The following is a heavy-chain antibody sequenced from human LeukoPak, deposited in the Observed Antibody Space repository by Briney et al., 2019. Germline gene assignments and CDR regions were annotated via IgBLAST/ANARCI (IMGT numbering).Heavy chain of an antibody. D-gene: IGHD6-25*01. J-gene: IGHJ6*03. CDR3: ARDALRDVKWVQRLYYYYYMDV. Sequence: GASVKVSCKASGYTFTGYYMHWVRQAPGQGLEWMGIINPSGGSTSYAQKFQGRVTMTRDMSTSTVYMELSSLRSEDTAVYYCARDALRDVKWVQRLYYYYYMDVWGKGTTVTVSS. CDR1: GYTFTGYY. V-gene: IGHV1-46*01. CDR2: INPSGGST.